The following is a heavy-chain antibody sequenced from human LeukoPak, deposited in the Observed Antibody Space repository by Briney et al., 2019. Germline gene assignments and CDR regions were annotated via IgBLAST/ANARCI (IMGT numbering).Heavy chain of an antibody. CDR2: ISYDGSNK. CDR1: GFTFSSYG. D-gene: IGHD3-22*01. J-gene: IGHJ6*02. CDR3: AKLVNCYDSSGYYNYYYYYGMDV. Sequence: GRSLRLSCAASGFTFSSYGMHWVRQAPGKGLEWVAVISYDGSNKYYADSVKGRFTISRDNSKNTLYLQMNSLRAEDTAVYYCAKLVNCYDSSGYYNYYYYYGMDVWGQGTTVTVSS. V-gene: IGHV3-30*18.